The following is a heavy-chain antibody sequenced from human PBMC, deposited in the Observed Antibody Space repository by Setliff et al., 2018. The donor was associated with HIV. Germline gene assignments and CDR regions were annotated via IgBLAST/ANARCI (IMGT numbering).Heavy chain of an antibody. CDR2: SYWDDDK. CDR3: AHMRWGVVIIRGACDI. D-gene: IGHD3-3*01. J-gene: IGHJ3*02. CDR1: GFSLSTSGVG. V-gene: IGHV2-5*02. Sequence: SGPTLVNPTQTLTLTCTFSGFSLSTSGVGVGWIRQPPGKALEWLARSYWDDDKRYSPYLKGRLTITKDTSKNQVVLTMTNMDPVDTAPYYCAHMRWGVVIIRGACDIWGQGTMVTVSS.